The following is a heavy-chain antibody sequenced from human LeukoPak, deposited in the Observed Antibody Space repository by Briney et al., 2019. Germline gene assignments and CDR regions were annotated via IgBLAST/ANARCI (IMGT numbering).Heavy chain of an antibody. J-gene: IGHJ6*03. D-gene: IGHD3-3*01. CDR2: IYHSGST. CDR3: ASTIWDYYYMDV. Sequence: SSETLSLTCAVSGGSINNNDWWNWWSWVRQPPGKGLEWIGEIYHSGSTNYNPSLKSRVTISVDKSKNQFSLKLSSVTAADTAVYYCASTIWDYYYMDVWGKGTTVTVSS. V-gene: IGHV4-4*02. CDR1: GGSINNNDWWNW.